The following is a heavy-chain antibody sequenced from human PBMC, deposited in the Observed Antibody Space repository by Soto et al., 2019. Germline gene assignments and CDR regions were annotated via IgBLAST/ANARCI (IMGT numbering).Heavy chain of an antibody. CDR1: GDSIISPKW. CDR2: LLHSGTT. Sequence: QVQLQESGPGLVKPSGTLSLTCAVSGDSIISPKWWTWLRQPPGKGLEWIGDLLHSGTTNYNPSLKSRVILSVDKSPNQFSLSLTSVTAADTAIYYCASSSGWYRHDVWVQGTEVTVS. CDR3: ASSSGWYRHDV. V-gene: IGHV4-4*02. D-gene: IGHD6-19*01. J-gene: IGHJ3*01.